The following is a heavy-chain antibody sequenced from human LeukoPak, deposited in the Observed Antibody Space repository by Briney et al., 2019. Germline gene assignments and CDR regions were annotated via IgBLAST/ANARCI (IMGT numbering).Heavy chain of an antibody. V-gene: IGHV4-39*07. Sequence: SETLSLTCTVSGGSISSSSYYWGWIRQPPGKGLEWIGSIYYSGSTYYNPSLKSRVTISVDTSKNQLSLKLSSVTAADTAVYYCARRGTIFGVVKSWGQGTLVTVSS. CDR2: IYYSGST. CDR3: ARRGTIFGVVKS. CDR1: GGSISSSSYY. J-gene: IGHJ5*02. D-gene: IGHD3-3*01.